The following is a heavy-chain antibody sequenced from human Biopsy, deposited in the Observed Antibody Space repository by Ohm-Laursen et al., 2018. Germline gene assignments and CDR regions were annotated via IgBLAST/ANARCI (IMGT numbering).Heavy chain of an antibody. J-gene: IGHJ6*02. V-gene: IGHV3-33*01. D-gene: IGHD1-26*01. Sequence: SLRLSCAASGFTVSDNHISWIRQAPGKGLEWVAIIWYDGSSEYYADSVKGRFTISRDNSKNTVYLQMNSLRVEDTAVYYCARDPIVGSKADGMDVWGQGTMVTVSS. CDR1: GFTVSDNH. CDR2: IWYDGSSE. CDR3: ARDPIVGSKADGMDV.